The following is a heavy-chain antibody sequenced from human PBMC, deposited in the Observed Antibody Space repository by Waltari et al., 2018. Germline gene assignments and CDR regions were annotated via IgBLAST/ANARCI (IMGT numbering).Heavy chain of an antibody. CDR3: ARGRGRNDAFDI. J-gene: IGHJ3*02. D-gene: IGHD3-16*01. CDR2: IRYDGSNK. V-gene: IGHV3-30*02. CDR1: GFTFSSYG. Sequence: QVQLVESGGGVVQPGGSLRLSCAASGFTFSSYGMHWVRQAPGKGLEWVAFIRYDGSNKYYADSVKGRFTISRDNAKNSLYLQMNSLRAEDTAVYYCARGRGRNDAFDIWGQGTMVTVSS.